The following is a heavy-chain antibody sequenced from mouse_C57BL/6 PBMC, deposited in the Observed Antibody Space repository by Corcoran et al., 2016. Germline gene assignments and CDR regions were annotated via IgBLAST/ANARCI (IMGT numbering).Heavy chain of an antibody. CDR1: GYAFSSYW. CDR3: ASHGSSLWYFDV. J-gene: IGHJ1*03. CDR2: IYPGDGDT. V-gene: IGHV1-80*01. D-gene: IGHD1-1*01. Sequence: VQLQQSGAELVKPGDSVKISCKASGYAFSSYWLNWGKKRHGKGLEWIGQIYPGDGDTNYNGKFMGKPTLTADKSSSTAYMQLSSLTSEDSAVYFGASHGSSLWYFDVLGTGTTVTVSS.